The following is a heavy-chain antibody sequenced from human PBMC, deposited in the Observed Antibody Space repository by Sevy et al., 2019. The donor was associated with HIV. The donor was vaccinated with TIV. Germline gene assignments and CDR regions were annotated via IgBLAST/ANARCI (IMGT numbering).Heavy chain of an antibody. Sequence: GGSLRLSCAASGFTFSSYAMSWVRQAPGKGLEWVSAISGSGGSTYYADSVKGRFTISRDNSKNTRYLQMNSLRAEDTAVYYCAKGVVGYCSGGSCYSYYFDYWGQGTLVTVSS. V-gene: IGHV3-23*01. CDR2: ISGSGGST. CDR3: AKGVVGYCSGGSCYSYYFDY. D-gene: IGHD2-15*01. J-gene: IGHJ4*02. CDR1: GFTFSSYA.